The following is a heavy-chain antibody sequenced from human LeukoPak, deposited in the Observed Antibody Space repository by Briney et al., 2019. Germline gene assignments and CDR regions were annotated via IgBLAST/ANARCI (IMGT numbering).Heavy chain of an antibody. CDR2: IKEDGSER. D-gene: IGHD5-12*01. J-gene: IGHJ4*02. Sequence: PGRSLRLSCAASGFTFNTFWMSWVRQAPGKGLEWVATIKEDGSERYYVDSVKGRFTISRDNAKNSLYLQVNSLRAEDTAVYYCARTVATRSFDYWGQGTLVTVSS. CDR3: ARTVATRSFDY. V-gene: IGHV3-7*01. CDR1: GFTFNTFW.